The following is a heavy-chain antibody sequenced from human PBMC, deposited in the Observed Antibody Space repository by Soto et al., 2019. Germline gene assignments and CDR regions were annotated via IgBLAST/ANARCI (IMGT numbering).Heavy chain of an antibody. J-gene: IGHJ4*02. CDR3: ASSPGVAGDY. D-gene: IGHD6-19*01. CDR2: IDPSDSYT. CDR1: GYSFTSYW. V-gene: IGHV5-10-1*01. Sequence: GESLKISCKGSGYSFTSYWISWVRQMPGKGLEWMGRIDPSDSYTNYSPSFQGHVTISADKSISTACLQWSSLKASDTAMYYCASSPGVAGDYWGQGTLVTVSS.